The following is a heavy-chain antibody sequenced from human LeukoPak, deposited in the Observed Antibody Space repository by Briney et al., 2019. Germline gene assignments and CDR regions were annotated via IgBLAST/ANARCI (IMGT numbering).Heavy chain of an antibody. J-gene: IGHJ4*02. CDR1: GGSISSYY. D-gene: IGHD3-3*01. CDR2: IYYSGST. V-gene: IGHV4-59*01. Sequence: SETLSLTCTVSGGSISSYYWSWIRQPPGKGLEWIGYIYYSGSTNYNPSLKSRVTISVDTSKNQFSLKLSSVTAADTAVYYCARGYDFWSGYYDYYFDYWGQGTLVTVSS. CDR3: ARGYDFWSGYYDYYFDY.